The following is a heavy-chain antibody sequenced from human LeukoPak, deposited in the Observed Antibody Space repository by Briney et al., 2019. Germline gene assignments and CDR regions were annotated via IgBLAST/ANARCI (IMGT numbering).Heavy chain of an antibody. D-gene: IGHD1-26*01. CDR2: VSYDGSNK. Sequence: GGSLRLSCAASGFTFSSYAMHWVRQAPGKGLEWVAVVSYDGSNKYYADSVKGRFTISRDNSKNTVYLQMNSLRAEDTAVYYCAKVLSGSQDYWGQGTLVTVFS. V-gene: IGHV3-30-3*01. CDR3: AKVLSGSQDY. J-gene: IGHJ4*02. CDR1: GFTFSSYA.